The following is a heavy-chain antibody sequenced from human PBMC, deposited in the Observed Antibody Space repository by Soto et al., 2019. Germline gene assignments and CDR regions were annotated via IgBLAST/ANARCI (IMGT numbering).Heavy chain of an antibody. D-gene: IGHD6-13*01. V-gene: IGHV1-69*01. CDR1: GGTFSSYA. J-gene: IGHJ4*02. Sequence: QVQLVQSGAEVKKPGSLVKVSCKASGGTFSSYAISWVRQAPGQGLEWMGGIIPIFGTANYAQKFQGRVTITADESTSTAYMELSSLRSEDTAVYYCAREGYSSSSYYFDYWGQGTLVTVSS. CDR3: AREGYSSSSYYFDY. CDR2: IIPIFGTA.